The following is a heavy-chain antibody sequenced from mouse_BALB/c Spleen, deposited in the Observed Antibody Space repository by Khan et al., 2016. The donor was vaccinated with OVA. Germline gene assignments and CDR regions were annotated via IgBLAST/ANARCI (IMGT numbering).Heavy chain of an antibody. CDR1: GFSLTSYG. J-gene: IGHJ1*01. CDR3: ARHGDYGNYGPYVDV. D-gene: IGHD2-1*01. Sequence: QVQLKESGPGLVAPSQSLSITCTISGFSLTSYGVHWVRQPPGKGLEWLVVIWSDGHTTYNSALKSRLSISKDNSKSQVFLKMNSLQTDDTAMYYCARHGDYGNYGPYVDVWGAGTTVTVSS. V-gene: IGHV2-6-1*01. CDR2: IWSDGHT.